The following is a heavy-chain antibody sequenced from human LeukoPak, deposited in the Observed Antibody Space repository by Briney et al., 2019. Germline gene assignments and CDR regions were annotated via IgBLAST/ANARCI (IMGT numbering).Heavy chain of an antibody. CDR1: GFTVSSNF. CDR2: IYSGGST. Sequence: GGSLRLSCAASGFTVSSNFMTWVRQAPGKGLEWVSVIYSGGSTYYADSVKGRFTISRDNSKNTLYLQMNSLRAEDTAVYYCARAKVGRWLQLNYWGQGTLVTVSS. D-gene: IGHD5-24*01. CDR3: ARAKVGRWLQLNY. V-gene: IGHV3-66*01. J-gene: IGHJ4*02.